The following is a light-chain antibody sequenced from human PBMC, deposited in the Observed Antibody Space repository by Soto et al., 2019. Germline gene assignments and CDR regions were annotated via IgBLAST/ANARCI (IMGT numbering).Light chain of an antibody. CDR1: SSDIGRYNY. V-gene: IGLV2-14*01. J-gene: IGLJ2*01. CDR2: EVT. CDR3: SSYPSSSPLV. Sequence: QSALTQPASVSGSPGQSITVSCTGTSSDIGRYNYVSWYQQYPGQAPKLVIYEVTHRPSGISNRFSASKSGNTASLTISGLQADDEADYYGSSYPSSSPLVFVGGTKVTVL.